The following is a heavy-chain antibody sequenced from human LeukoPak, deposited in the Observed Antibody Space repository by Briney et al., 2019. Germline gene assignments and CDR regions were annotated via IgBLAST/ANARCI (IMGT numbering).Heavy chain of an antibody. CDR1: GFIFSNDW. CDR2: VKSKTDGGTT. Sequence: GGSLRLSCAASGFIFSNDWMNWVRQAPGKGLEWVGRVKSKTDGGTTDYAAPVKGRFTISRDDSKNTLYLQMNSLKTEDTAVYYCTTDVGYTYGRNYWGQGTLVTVSS. V-gene: IGHV3-15*01. CDR3: TTDVGYTYGRNY. D-gene: IGHD5-18*01. J-gene: IGHJ4*02.